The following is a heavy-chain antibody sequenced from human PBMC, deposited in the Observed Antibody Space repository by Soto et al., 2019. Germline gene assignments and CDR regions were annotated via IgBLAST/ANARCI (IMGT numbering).Heavy chain of an antibody. CDR3: ARGLYYDSSGPTLGY. CDR1: GYTFTGYY. CDR2: INPNSGGT. Sequence: QVQLVQSGAEVKKPGASVKVSCKASGYTFTGYYMHWVRQAPGQGLEWMGWINPNSGGTNYAQKFQGWVTMTRDTSISTAYMVLSRLRFDDTAVYYCARGLYYDSSGPTLGYCAQGTLVTVSS. V-gene: IGHV1-2*04. J-gene: IGHJ4*01. D-gene: IGHD3-22*01.